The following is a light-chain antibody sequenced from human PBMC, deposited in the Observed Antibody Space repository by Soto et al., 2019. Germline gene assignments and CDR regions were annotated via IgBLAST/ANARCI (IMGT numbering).Light chain of an antibody. V-gene: IGKV1-8*01. CDR2: AAS. J-gene: IGKJ2*01. Sequence: AIRMTQSPSSFSASTGDRVTITCRASPGISSYLAWYQQKPGKAPKLLIYAASTLQSGVPSRFSGSGSWTDFTLTISCLQSEDFATYYCQQYYSYPYTFGQGTKLEIK. CDR3: QQYYSYPYT. CDR1: PGISSY.